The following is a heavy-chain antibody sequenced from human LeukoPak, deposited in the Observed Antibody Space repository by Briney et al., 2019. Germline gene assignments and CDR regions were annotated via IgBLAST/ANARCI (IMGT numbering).Heavy chain of an antibody. Sequence: GAAVKVSCKASGYTFTGYYMHWVRQAPGQGLEWMGIINPSCGSTNYPQKFQGRVTMTRDTSTSTVYMELSSLRSEDTAVYYCARDKRLLGYCSGGSCYRATDAFDIWGQGTMVTVSS. V-gene: IGHV1-46*01. CDR3: ARDKRLLGYCSGGSCYRATDAFDI. J-gene: IGHJ3*02. CDR1: GYTFTGYY. D-gene: IGHD2-15*01. CDR2: INPSCGST.